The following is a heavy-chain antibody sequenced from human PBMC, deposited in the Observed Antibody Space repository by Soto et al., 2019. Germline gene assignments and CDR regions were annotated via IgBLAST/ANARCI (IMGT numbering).Heavy chain of an antibody. CDR1: GYTFTSYD. J-gene: IGHJ6*03. Sequence: ASVKVSCKASGYTFTSYDINWVRQATGQGLEWMGWMNPNSGNTGYAQKFQGRVTMTRNTSISTAYMELSSLRSEDTAVYYCAGAPTPPTTRYYDFWSGYYPYYYYMDVWGKGTTVTVSS. D-gene: IGHD3-3*01. V-gene: IGHV1-8*01. CDR2: MNPNSGNT. CDR3: AGAPTPPTTRYYDFWSGYYPYYYYMDV.